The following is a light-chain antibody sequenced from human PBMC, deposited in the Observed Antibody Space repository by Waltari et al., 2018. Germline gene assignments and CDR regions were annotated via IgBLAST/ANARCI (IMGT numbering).Light chain of an antibody. CDR1: SQF. CDR3: QSTDSNSPSQIV. CDR2: ADH. Sequence: SSELTQPPSVSVSPGQTARTSCSGTSQFTFWSQQKPGQAPVLVIYADHKRPSGIPERFSASTSGTAVTLTISGVQAEDEADYYCQSTDSNSPSQIVFGGGTKLTVL. J-gene: IGLJ2*01. V-gene: IGLV3-25*03.